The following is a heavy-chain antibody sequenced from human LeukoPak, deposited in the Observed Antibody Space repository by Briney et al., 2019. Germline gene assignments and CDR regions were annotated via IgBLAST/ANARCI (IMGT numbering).Heavy chain of an antibody. V-gene: IGHV3-30*18. CDR1: GFTFRRSA. Sequence: LRLSCVTSGFTFRRSAMHWVRQAPGRGLESIAFISYDGGTKYYADSVKGRFTISRDNFKNTLSLQMDSLRAEDTAVYYCAKDLETKYCIDYWGQGTLATVSS. J-gene: IGHJ4*02. CDR3: AKDLETKYCIDY. CDR2: ISYDGGTK. D-gene: IGHD2-15*01.